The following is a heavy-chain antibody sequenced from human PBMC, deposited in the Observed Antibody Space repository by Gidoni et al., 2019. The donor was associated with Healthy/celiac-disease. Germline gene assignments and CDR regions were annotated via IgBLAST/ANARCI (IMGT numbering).Heavy chain of an antibody. CDR3: ASGQLGNYYYYGMDV. D-gene: IGHD6-6*01. CDR2: IWYEGSNK. Sequence: QVQLGESGGGVVQPGRSLRLSCAASGVTFSSYGMHWVRQAPGKGLEWVAVIWYEGSNKYYADSVKGRFTISRDNSKNTLYLQMNSLRAEDTAVYYCASGQLGNYYYYGMDVWGQGTTVTVSS. CDR1: GVTFSSYG. V-gene: IGHV3-33*01. J-gene: IGHJ6*02.